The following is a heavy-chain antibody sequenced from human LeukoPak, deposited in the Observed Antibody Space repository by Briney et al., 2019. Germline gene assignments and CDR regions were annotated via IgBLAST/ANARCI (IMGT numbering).Heavy chain of an antibody. J-gene: IGHJ2*01. CDR1: GGSISSYY. V-gene: IGHV4-59*01. CDR2: IYYSGST. Sequence: SETLSLTCTVSGGSISSYYWSWIRQPPGKGLEWIGYIYYSGSTNYNPSPKSRVTISVDTSKNQFSLKLSSVTAADTAVYYCARNGCGGDCYSRDWYFDLWGRGTLVTVSS. D-gene: IGHD2-21*02. CDR3: ARNGCGGDCYSRDWYFDL.